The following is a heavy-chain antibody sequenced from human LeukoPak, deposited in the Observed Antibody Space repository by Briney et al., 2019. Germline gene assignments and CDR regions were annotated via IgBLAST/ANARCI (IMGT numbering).Heavy chain of an antibody. CDR1: GFTFSSYW. D-gene: IGHD3-3*01. J-gene: IGHJ4*02. CDR2: INTDGSST. Sequence: SGGSLRLSCAASGFTFSSYWMHWVRQAPGKGLVWVSRINTDGSSTSYADSVKGRFTISRDNAKNTLYLQMNSLRAEDTAVYYCAALRGYDFWSGRSVDYWGQGTLVTVSS. CDR3: AALRGYDFWSGRSVDY. V-gene: IGHV3-74*01.